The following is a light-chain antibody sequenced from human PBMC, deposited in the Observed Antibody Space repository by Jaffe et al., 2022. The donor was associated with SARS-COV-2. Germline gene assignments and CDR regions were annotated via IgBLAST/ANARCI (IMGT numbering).Light chain of an antibody. V-gene: IGLV3-21*04. Sequence: SYVLAQPPPVSVAPGETARITCGGNNIGSKSVHWYQQKLGQAPVLVIYYDNDRPSGIPERFSGSNSGNTATLTISRVEAGDEADYYCQVWDSSSDHPGVFGGGTKLTVL. CDR3: QVWDSSSDHPGV. CDR2: YDN. J-gene: IGLJ3*02. CDR1: NIGSKS.